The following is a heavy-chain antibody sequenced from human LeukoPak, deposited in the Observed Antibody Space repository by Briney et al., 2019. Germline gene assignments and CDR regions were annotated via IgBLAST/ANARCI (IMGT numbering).Heavy chain of an antibody. D-gene: IGHD3-10*02. CDR1: GDSMTSSSYY. CDR3: ARGPMFGELLWHWFDP. V-gene: IGHV4-39*01. CDR2: IYYSGSS. J-gene: IGHJ5*02. Sequence: PSETLSLTCTVSGDSMTSSSYYWGWIRQPPGKGLEWVGSIYYSGSSYYNPSLRSRVTIFVDTSKNQFSLNPTSVTAADTAVYYCARGPMFGELLWHWFDPWGQGTLVTVSS.